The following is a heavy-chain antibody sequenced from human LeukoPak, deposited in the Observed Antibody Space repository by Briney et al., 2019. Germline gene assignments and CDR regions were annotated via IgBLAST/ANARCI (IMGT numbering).Heavy chain of an antibody. Sequence: GGSLRLSCAASGFTFSSYAMTWVRQAPGKGLEWVSGISGSGGNTYYPDSVRGRFTISRDNSKNTLSLQMNSLRAEDTAVYYCAKEHYGSEMTTFDYWGQGTLVTVSS. CDR3: AKEHYGSEMTTFDY. V-gene: IGHV3-23*01. D-gene: IGHD3-10*01. CDR1: GFTFSSYA. J-gene: IGHJ4*02. CDR2: ISGSGGNT.